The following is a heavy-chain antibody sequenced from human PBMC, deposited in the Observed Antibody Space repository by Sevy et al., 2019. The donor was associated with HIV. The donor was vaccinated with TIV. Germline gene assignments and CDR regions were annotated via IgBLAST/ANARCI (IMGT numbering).Heavy chain of an antibody. CDR2: ISYDGSSH. CDR3: AWDAGYSTAWYPSDY. CDR1: EFMFSTYA. J-gene: IGHJ4*02. D-gene: IGHD6-19*01. Sequence: GGSLRLSCAASEFMFSTYAMHWVRQAPGKGLEWVAVISYDGSSHYYADSVKGRFTISRDNSKNTLFLQMNSLRLEDTAVYSCAWDAGYSTAWYPSDYWGQGTLVTVSS. V-gene: IGHV3-30-3*01.